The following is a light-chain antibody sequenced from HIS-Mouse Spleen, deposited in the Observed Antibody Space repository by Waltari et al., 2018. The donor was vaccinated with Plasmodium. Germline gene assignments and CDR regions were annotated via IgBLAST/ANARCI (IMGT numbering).Light chain of an antibody. Sequence: PGQRVTISCSGSSSNIGSNYVYWYQQLPGTAPKLLIYRNNQRPPGVPDRFSGSKSGTSASLAISGLRSEDEADYYCAAWDDSLSGWVFGGGTKLTVL. CDR3: AAWDDSLSGWV. CDR1: SSNIGSNY. V-gene: IGLV1-47*01. CDR2: RNN. J-gene: IGLJ3*02.